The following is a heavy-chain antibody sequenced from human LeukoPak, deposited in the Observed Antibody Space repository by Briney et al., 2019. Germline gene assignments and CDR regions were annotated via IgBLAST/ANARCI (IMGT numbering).Heavy chain of an antibody. J-gene: IGHJ5*02. CDR2: IDPSDSYT. CDR3: AGSLVVVVASGWFDP. D-gene: IGHD2-15*01. V-gene: IGHV5-10-1*01. CDR1: GYSFTSYW. Sequence: GESLRSSCKGSGYSFTSYWISWVRQMPGKGLEWMGRIDPSDSYTNYSPSFQGHVTISADKSISTAYLQWSSLKASDTAMYYCAGSLVVVVASGWFDPWGQGTLVTVSS.